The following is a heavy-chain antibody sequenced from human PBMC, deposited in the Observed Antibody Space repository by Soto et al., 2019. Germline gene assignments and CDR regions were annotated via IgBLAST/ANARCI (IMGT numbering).Heavy chain of an antibody. CDR1: GGTFSSYT. V-gene: IGHV1-69*08. J-gene: IGHJ5*02. CDR2: IIPILGIA. CDR3: ARDERLWFGEPTPRWFDP. Sequence: QVQLVQSGAEVKKPGSSVKVSCKASGGTFSSYTISWVRQAPGQGLEWMGRIIPILGIANYAQKFQGRVTITADKSTSTAYMELSSLRSEDTAVYYCARDERLWFGEPTPRWFDPWGQGTLVTVSS. D-gene: IGHD3-10*01.